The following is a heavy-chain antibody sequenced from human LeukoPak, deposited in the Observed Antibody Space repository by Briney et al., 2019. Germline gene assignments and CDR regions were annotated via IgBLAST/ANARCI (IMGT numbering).Heavy chain of an antibody. V-gene: IGHV1-69*05. D-gene: IGHD3-22*01. Sequence: ASVKVSCKASGDTFSTYAISWVRQAPGQGLEWMGGIIPIFGTTNYAQKFQGRVTMTRDTSTSTVYMELSSLRSEDTAVYYCARDYGSSSGFLSGLYYYYMDVWGKGTTVTISS. J-gene: IGHJ6*03. CDR3: ARDYGSSSGFLSGLYYYYMDV. CDR1: GDTFSTYA. CDR2: IIPIFGTT.